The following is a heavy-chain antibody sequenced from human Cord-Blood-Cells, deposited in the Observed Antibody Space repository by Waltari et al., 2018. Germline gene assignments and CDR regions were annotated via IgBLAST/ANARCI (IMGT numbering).Heavy chain of an antibody. V-gene: IGHV1-2*02. CDR3: ARRRVVYDY. D-gene: IGHD2-15*01. CDR1: GYAFTGYY. CDR2: INPNSGGT. Sequence: QVQLVQSGAEGKKPGASGKVPCKASGYAFTGYYTHWVRQAPGQGLEWMGWINPNSGGTNYAQKFPGRVTMTRDTSISTAYMELSRLRSDDTAVYYCARRRVVYDYWGQGTLVTVSS. J-gene: IGHJ4*02.